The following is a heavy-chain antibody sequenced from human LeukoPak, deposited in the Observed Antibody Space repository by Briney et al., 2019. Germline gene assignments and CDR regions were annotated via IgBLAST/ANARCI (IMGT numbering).Heavy chain of an antibody. D-gene: IGHD7-27*01. CDR1: GFTFDNYA. V-gene: IGHV3-23*01. CDR3: AKGNWVDDAFDI. J-gene: IGHJ3*02. Sequence: GGSLRLSCAASGFTFDNYAMTWVRQAPGKGLEWVSAISGSGGSTYYADSVKGRFIISRDNSKNTLYLQMDSLRAEDTAVCYCAKGNWVDDAFDIWGQGTMVTVSS. CDR2: ISGSGGST.